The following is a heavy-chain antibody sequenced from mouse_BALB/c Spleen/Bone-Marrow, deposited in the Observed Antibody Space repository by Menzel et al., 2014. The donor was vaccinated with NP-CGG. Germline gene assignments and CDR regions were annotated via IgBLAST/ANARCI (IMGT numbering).Heavy chain of an antibody. CDR2: INPGSGGV. D-gene: IGHD2-4*01. V-gene: IGHV1-54*01. CDR1: GYASTNYW. J-gene: IGHJ4*01. Sequence: VQLQQSGAELVRPGTSVKVSCKASGYASTNYWIEWVKQRPGQGLEWIGVINPGSGGVNYNEKFKGKATLTADKSSSTAYIQLSSLTSDDSAVYFCSREITRYAVDYWGQGTSVTVSS. CDR3: SREITRYAVDY.